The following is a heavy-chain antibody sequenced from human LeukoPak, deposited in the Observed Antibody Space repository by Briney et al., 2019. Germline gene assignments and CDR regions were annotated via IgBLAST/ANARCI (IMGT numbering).Heavy chain of an antibody. CDR1: GYTFTNYY. Sequence: RASVKVSCKASGYTFTNYYIHWIRQAPGQGLEWMGIINPIGGSTSYAQKFQGRVTMTRDTSTSTVYMELSSLRSEDTAVYYCARGYCDSTSCYHEGDYWGQGTLVTVSS. CDR3: ARGYCDSTSCYHEGDY. D-gene: IGHD2-2*01. CDR2: INPIGGST. V-gene: IGHV1-46*01. J-gene: IGHJ4*02.